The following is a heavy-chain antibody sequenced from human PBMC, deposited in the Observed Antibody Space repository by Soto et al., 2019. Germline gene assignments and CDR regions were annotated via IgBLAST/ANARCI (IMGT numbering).Heavy chain of an antibody. D-gene: IGHD3-22*01. CDR2: INSDWSSK. CDR3: ARPQYDDSGTPFDH. J-gene: IGHJ4*02. CDR1: GFTFSSYW. Sequence: EVQLVESGGGLVQHGGSLRLSCAASGFTFSSYWMHWVRQAPGKGLVWVSRINSDWSSKTYADSVKGRFIISRDNAKNTQYLQMNSLRAADTAVYYCARPQYDDSGTPFDHWCQVTLVTVSS. V-gene: IGHV3-74*01.